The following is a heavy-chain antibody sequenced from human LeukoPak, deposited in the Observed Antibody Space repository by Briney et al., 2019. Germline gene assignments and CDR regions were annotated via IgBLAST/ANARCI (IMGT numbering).Heavy chain of an antibody. D-gene: IGHD3-3*01. Sequence: SETLSLTCAVYGGSFSGYYWSWIRQPPGKGLEWIGEINHSGSTNYNTSLKSRVTISVDTSKNQFSLKLSSVTAADTAVYYCARLSGYFPHYYYYYGMDVWGQGTTVTVSS. CDR2: INHSGST. V-gene: IGHV4-34*01. J-gene: IGHJ6*02. CDR3: ARLSGYFPHYYYYYGMDV. CDR1: GGSFSGYY.